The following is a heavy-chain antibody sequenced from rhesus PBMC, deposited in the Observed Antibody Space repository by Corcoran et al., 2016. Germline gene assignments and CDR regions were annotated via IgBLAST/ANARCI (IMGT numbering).Heavy chain of an antibody. J-gene: IGHJ6*01. CDR1: GGSISSNY. V-gene: IGHV4-173*01. D-gene: IGHD6-13*01. CDR3: AIISGIAGHLDS. Sequence: QLQLQESGPGLVKPSETLSLTCAVSGGSISSNYWSWIRQPPGKGLEWIGRISGSGGITDFNPSLKSRVTMSTDTSKNQFSLKRSSVTAADTAVYYCAIISGIAGHLDSWGQGVVVTVSS. CDR2: ISGSGGIT.